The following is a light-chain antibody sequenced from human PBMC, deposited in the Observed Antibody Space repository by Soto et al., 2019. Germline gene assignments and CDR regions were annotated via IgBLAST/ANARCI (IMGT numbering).Light chain of an antibody. Sequence: QSVLTQPASVSGSPGQSITISCTGTSSDVGGYNYVSWYQQHPGKAPKLMIYDVRNRPLGVSNRFSGSKSVNTASLTISGLQAEDEADYYCSSYTTISTYVFGTGTKLTVL. CDR2: DVR. CDR1: SSDVGGYNY. J-gene: IGLJ1*01. CDR3: SSYTTISTYV. V-gene: IGLV2-14*01.